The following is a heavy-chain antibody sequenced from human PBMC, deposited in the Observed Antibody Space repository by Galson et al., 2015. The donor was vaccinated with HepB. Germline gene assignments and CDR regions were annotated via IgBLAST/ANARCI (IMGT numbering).Heavy chain of an antibody. D-gene: IGHD4-23*01. CDR1: GGTFSSYT. CDR3: ASHAGLRWSRYAFDI. V-gene: IGHV1-69*13. Sequence: SVKLSCTASGGTFSSYTISWVRQAPGQGLEWMGGIIPIFGTANYAQKFKGRVTITADESTSTAYMELSSLRSEDTAVYYCASHAGLRWSRYAFDIRGQGTMVTVSS. CDR2: IIPIFGTA. J-gene: IGHJ3*02.